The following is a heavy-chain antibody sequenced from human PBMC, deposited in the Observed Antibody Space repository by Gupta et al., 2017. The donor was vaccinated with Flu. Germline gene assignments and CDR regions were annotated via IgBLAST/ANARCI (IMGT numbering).Heavy chain of an antibody. CDR3: AKVSDPGRWLHFDN. Sequence: QVQLVESGGGVVQPGRPLRLSCAASGFAFSSYAMHWARQAPGKGLEWVAVMSFDGYYTHYADSVKGRFTISRDNSRNTLYLQMNSLRAEDTAVYHCAKVSDPGRWLHFDNWGQGTLVTVSS. CDR2: MSFDGYYT. J-gene: IGHJ4*02. V-gene: IGHV3-30*18. CDR1: GFAFSSYA. D-gene: IGHD5-24*01.